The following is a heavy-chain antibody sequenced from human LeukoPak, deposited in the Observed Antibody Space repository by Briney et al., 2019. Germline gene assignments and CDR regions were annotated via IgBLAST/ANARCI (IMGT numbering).Heavy chain of an antibody. CDR1: GFTFSSYG. Sequence: GRSLRLSCAASGFTFSSYGMHWVRQAPGKGLEWVALIWYDGTNKYYADSVKGRFTISRDNSKNTLYLQMNILRAGETAVYYCARDGNPDNLLDYWGQGTLVTVSS. J-gene: IGHJ4*02. CDR3: ARDGNPDNLLDY. D-gene: IGHD1-14*01. CDR2: IWYDGTNK. V-gene: IGHV3-33*01.